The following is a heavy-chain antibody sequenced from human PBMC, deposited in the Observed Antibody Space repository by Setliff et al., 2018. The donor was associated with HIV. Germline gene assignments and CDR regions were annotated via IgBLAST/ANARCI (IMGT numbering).Heavy chain of an antibody. D-gene: IGHD1-1*01. Sequence: ASVKVSCKASGYTFTTYAIHWVRQAPGQRLEFMGWINAGNGNTKYSQRFQGRVTITIDTSASTAYMELSSLRSEDTAVYYCAGGLVSQKVPFNPWGQGTLVTVSS. V-gene: IGHV1-3*01. CDR1: GYTFTTYA. CDR3: AGGLVSQKVPFNP. J-gene: IGHJ5*02. CDR2: INAGNGNT.